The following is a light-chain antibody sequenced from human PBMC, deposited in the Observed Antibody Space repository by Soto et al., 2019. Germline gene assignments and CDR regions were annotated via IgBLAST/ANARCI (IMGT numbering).Light chain of an antibody. Sequence: DIQMTQSPSSLSASVGDRVTITCRASQSIISYLNWYQQKPGKAPKLLIYAESSLQSGVPSRFSGSESGTDFSLTITSLQAEDFATYYCQASYSAPQFTFGGGTKVEIK. CDR3: QASYSAPQFT. V-gene: IGKV1-39*01. J-gene: IGKJ4*01. CDR1: QSIISY. CDR2: AES.